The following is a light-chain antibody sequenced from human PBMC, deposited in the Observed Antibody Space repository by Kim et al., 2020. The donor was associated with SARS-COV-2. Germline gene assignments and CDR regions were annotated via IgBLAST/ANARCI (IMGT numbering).Light chain of an antibody. Sequence: SPGEAATLSCRASQSISRNYLAWYQQRPGQAPRLLIYDAAFRATGIPDRFSGSGSGTDFSLTISRLEPDDFAVYFCQQYGGSPQTFGQGTKVEIK. CDR3: QQYGGSPQT. V-gene: IGKV3-20*01. CDR1: QSISRNY. CDR2: DAA. J-gene: IGKJ1*01.